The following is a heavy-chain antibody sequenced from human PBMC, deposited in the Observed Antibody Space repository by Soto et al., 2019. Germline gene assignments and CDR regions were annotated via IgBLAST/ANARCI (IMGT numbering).Heavy chain of an antibody. CDR1: GGSISSSNYY. CDR3: AKLAPGGWPEILDY. V-gene: IGHV3-23*01. D-gene: IGHD6-19*01. Sequence: ETLSLTCTVSGGSISSSNYYWAWIRQPPGKGLEWVSAISGSGGSTYYADSVKGRFTISRDNSKNTLYLQMNSLRAEDTAVYYCAKLAPGGWPEILDYWGQGTLVTVSS. J-gene: IGHJ4*02. CDR2: ISGSGGST.